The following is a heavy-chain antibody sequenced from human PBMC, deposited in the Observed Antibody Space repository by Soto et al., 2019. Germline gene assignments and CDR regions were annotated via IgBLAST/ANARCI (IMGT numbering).Heavy chain of an antibody. V-gene: IGHV1-69*13. J-gene: IGHJ5*02. CDR1: GGTFSSYA. CDR2: IIPIFGTA. D-gene: IGHD2-21*02. CDR3: AREVPYCGGDCYSSWFDP. Sequence: GASVKVSCKASGGTFSSYAISWVRQAPGQGXEWMGGIIPIFGTANYAQKFQGRVTIAADESTSTAYMELSSLRSEDTAVYYCAREVPYCGGDCYSSWFDPWGQGTLVTVSS.